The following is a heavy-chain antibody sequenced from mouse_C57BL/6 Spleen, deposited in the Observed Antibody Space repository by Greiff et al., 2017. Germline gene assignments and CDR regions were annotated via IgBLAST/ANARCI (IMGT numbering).Heavy chain of an antibody. CDR3: ASLDWAYAMDY. D-gene: IGHD4-1*01. CDR2: IDPEDGET. Sequence: VQLKQSGAELVKPGASVKLSCTASGFNIKDYYMHWVKQRPEQGLEWIGRIDPEDGETKYTPKFKGKATITEDTSSNTAYLQLSSLTSEDTAVYYCASLDWAYAMDYWGQGTSLTVSS. V-gene: IGHV14-2*01. CDR1: GFNIKDYY. J-gene: IGHJ4*01.